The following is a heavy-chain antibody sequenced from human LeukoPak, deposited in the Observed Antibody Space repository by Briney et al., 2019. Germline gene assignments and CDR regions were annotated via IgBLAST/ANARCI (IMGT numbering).Heavy chain of an antibody. J-gene: IGHJ4*02. CDR2: ISGSGGST. CDR3: ACSGYYSASYFFDY. V-gene: IGHV3-23*01. CDR1: GFTFSSYA. D-gene: IGHD3-22*01. Sequence: PGGSLRLSCPASGFTFSSYAMSWLRQAPGKGLEWVSAISGSGGSTYYADSVKGRFTISRDNSKNTLYLQMNSLRAEDTAVYYCACSGYYSASYFFDYRGQGTLVTVAS.